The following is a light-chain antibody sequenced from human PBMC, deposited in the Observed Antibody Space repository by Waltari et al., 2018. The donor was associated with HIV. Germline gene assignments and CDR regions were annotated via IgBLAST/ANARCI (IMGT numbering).Light chain of an antibody. CDR2: KAS. CDR1: HTVYTW. CDR3: QQYHTYWT. V-gene: IGKV1-5*03. J-gene: IGKJ1*01. Sequence: IHMTQSHSTLSTSIGDRATITCHASHTVYTWLAWYQHKPGKAPKLLIYKASTLKSGVPSRFSGSGSGTEFTLTISSLQPDDFATYYCQQYHTYWTFGQGTKVEIK.